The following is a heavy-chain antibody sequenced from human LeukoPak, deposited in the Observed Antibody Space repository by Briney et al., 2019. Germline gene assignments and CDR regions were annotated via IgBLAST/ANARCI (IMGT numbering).Heavy chain of an antibody. CDR1: GFTFSSYS. CDR2: ISSSSSYI. D-gene: IGHD2-2*01. CDR3: ARDQDIVVVPAARIDY. V-gene: IGHV3-21*01. Sequence: GGSLRLSCAASGFTFSSYSMNWVRQAPGKGLEWDSSISSSSSYIYYADSVKGRFTISRDNAKNSLYLQMNSLRAEDTAVYYCARDQDIVVVPAARIDYWGQGTLVTVSS. J-gene: IGHJ4*02.